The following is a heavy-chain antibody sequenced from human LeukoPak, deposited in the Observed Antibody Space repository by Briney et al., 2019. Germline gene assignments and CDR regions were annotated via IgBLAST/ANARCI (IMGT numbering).Heavy chain of an antibody. CDR2: ISGSGGST. D-gene: IGHD3-22*01. Sequence: GGSLRLSCAASGFTFGSYATSWVRQAPGKGLEWVSAISGSGGSTYYADSVKGRFTISRDNSKNTLYLQMNSLRAEDTAVYYCARENDGTGYLTSDYWGQGTLVTVSS. CDR1: GFTFGSYA. CDR3: ARENDGTGYLTSDY. V-gene: IGHV3-23*01. J-gene: IGHJ4*02.